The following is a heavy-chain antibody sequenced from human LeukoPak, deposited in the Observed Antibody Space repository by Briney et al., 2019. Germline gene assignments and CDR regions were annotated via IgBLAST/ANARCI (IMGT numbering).Heavy chain of an antibody. Sequence: GGSLRLSCAASGFTFDSYGMNWVRQAPGKGLEWVSGISGSGVYTYYADSVKGRFTISRDNSKNTLYLVMNSLRVDDTAVYYCAKAVDLATISVDIWGQGTMVTVSS. CDR1: GFTFDSYG. V-gene: IGHV3-23*01. CDR2: ISGSGVYT. D-gene: IGHD5-24*01. CDR3: AKAVDLATISVDI. J-gene: IGHJ3*02.